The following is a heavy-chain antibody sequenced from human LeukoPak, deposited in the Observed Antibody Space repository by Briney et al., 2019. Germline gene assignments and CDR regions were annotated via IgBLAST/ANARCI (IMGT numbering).Heavy chain of an antibody. D-gene: IGHD5-18*01. V-gene: IGHV3-23*01. J-gene: IGHJ4*02. CDR3: AKGGGYSYAE. CDR2: LSGSGAGT. Sequence: GGSLRLSWAASGFTFNNFAMSWGGQAPGKGLQGVASLSGSGAGTNYADSVKGRITLSRDNSKNTLYLQMNSLSAEDTAVYYCAKGGGYSYAEWAQGTLVRVSS. CDR1: GFTFNNFA.